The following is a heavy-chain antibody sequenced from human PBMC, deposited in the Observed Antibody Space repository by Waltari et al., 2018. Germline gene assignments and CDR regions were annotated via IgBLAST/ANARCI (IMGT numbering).Heavy chain of an antibody. Sequence: QLQLQESGSGLVKPSQTLSLTCAVSGGSISSGGYSWSWIRQPPGKGLEWIGYIDHSGSTYYNPSRKSRGTISVDRSKNQFSLKLSSVTAADTAVYYCARRGPQHWYFDLWGRGTLVTVSS. CDR2: IDHSGST. J-gene: IGHJ2*01. D-gene: IGHD3-10*01. V-gene: IGHV4-30-2*01. CDR1: GGSISSGGYS. CDR3: ARRGPQHWYFDL.